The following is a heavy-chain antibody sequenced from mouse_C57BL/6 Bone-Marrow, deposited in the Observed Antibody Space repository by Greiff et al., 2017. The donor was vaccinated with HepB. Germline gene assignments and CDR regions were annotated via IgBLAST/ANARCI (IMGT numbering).Heavy chain of an antibody. V-gene: IGHV1-50*01. CDR1: GYTFTSYW. J-gene: IGHJ3*01. CDR3: ASGDYYGSPPFAY. D-gene: IGHD1-1*01. CDR2: IDPSDSYT. Sequence: QVQLKQPGAELVKPGASVKLSCKASGYTFTSYWMQWVKQRPGQGLEWIGEIDPSDSYTNYNQKFKGKATLTVDTSSSTAYMQLSSLTSEDSAVYYCASGDYYGSPPFAYWGQGTLVTVSA.